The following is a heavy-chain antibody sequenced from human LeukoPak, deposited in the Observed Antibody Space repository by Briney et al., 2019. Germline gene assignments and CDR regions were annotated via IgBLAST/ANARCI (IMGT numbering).Heavy chain of an antibody. V-gene: IGHV3-53*01. CDR2: IYSGGST. J-gene: IGHJ4*02. D-gene: IGHD5-12*01. CDR1: GFTVSSNF. Sequence: GGSLRLSCAASGFTVSSNFMSWVRQAPGKGLEWVSLIYSGGSTYYADSVKGRLTISRDNSKNTLYLQINSLRAEDTAVYYCAGAKNSGYEYWGQGTLVTVSS. CDR3: AGAKNSGYEY.